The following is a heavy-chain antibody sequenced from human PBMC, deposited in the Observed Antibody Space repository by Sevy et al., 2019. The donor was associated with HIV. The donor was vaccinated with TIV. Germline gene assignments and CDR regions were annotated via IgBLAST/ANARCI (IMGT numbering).Heavy chain of an antibody. Sequence: GGSLRLSCAASGFTFSSYSMNWVRQAPGKGLEWVSSISSSSSYIYYADSVKGRFTISRDNAKNSLYLQMNSLRAEDTALYYCARNGGDSGYDSCSGGSCYSGRAGMDVWGQGTTVTVSS. J-gene: IGHJ6*02. CDR3: ARNGGDSGYDSCSGGSCYSGRAGMDV. V-gene: IGHV3-21*04. CDR2: ISSSSSYI. CDR1: GFTFSSYS. D-gene: IGHD2-15*01.